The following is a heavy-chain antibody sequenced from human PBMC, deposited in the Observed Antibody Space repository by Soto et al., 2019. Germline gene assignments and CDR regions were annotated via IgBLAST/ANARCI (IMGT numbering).Heavy chain of an antibody. CDR3: ARDRGITFGGVTAYYYGMDV. CDR1: GGTFSSYA. J-gene: IGHJ6*02. Sequence: SVKVSCKASGGTFSSYAISWVRQAPGQGLEWMGGIIPIFGTANYAQKFQGRVTITADKSTSTAYMELSSLRSEDTAVYYCARDRGITFGGVTAYYYGMDVWGQGTTVTVSS. CDR2: IIPIFGTA. V-gene: IGHV1-69*06. D-gene: IGHD3-16*01.